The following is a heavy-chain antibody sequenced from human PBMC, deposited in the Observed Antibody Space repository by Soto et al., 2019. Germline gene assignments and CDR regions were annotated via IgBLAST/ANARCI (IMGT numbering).Heavy chain of an antibody. V-gene: IGHV3-15*05. CDR3: AKARGYWEVAAFDY. CDR1: DFNFNDAW. D-gene: IGHD2-8*02. J-gene: IGHJ4*02. Sequence: GGSLRLSCVVSDFNFNDAWMSWVRQIPGRGLEWVGRSRSKTDGGTTDYAAPVKDRIVIPRDDSKSMLYLQMNSLRVEDTAVYYCAKARGYWEVAAFDYWGQGTQVTVSS. CDR2: SRSKTDGGTT.